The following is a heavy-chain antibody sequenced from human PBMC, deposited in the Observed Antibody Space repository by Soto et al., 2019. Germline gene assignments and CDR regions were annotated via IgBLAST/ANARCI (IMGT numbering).Heavy chain of an antibody. Sequence: QPGGSLRLSCAASGFTFSSYWMHWVRQVPGKGLVWVSRINSEGTGTIYADSVKGRFTISRGNAKNTLYLQMNSLRAEDTAVYYCVRDYDSSGYNSDYWGQG. CDR3: VRDYDSSGYNSDY. D-gene: IGHD3-22*01. V-gene: IGHV3-74*01. CDR1: GFTFSSYW. CDR2: INSEGTGT. J-gene: IGHJ4*02.